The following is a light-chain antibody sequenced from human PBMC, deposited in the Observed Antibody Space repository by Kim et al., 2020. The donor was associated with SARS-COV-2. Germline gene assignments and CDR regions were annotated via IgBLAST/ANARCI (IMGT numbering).Light chain of an antibody. Sequence: GERATLSCRESHNVVRGLDWYQQTPGQAPRLLIDEAAIRAAGIPDRFSGSGSGTDFTLTNGSLAPEDFAIDYWQQRGRWPPALTFGGGTKVDIK. CDR1: HNVVRG. V-gene: IGKV3-11*01. CDR2: EAA. J-gene: IGKJ4*01. CDR3: QQRGRWPPALT.